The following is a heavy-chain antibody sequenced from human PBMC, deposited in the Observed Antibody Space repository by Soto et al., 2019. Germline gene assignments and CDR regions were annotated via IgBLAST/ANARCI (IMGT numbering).Heavy chain of an antibody. Sequence: SETLSLTCAVSGGSISSGGYSWSWIRQPPGKGLEWIGYIYHSGSTYYNPSLKSRVTISVDRSKNQFSLKLSPVTAADTAVYYCARGANDFWSGYYFDYWGQGTLVTVSS. CDR1: GGSISSGGYS. V-gene: IGHV4-30-2*01. CDR3: ARGANDFWSGYYFDY. J-gene: IGHJ4*02. D-gene: IGHD3-3*01. CDR2: IYHSGST.